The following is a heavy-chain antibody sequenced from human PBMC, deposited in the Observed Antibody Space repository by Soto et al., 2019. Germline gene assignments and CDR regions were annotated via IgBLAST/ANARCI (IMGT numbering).Heavy chain of an antibody. J-gene: IGHJ4*02. CDR3: ASKGSGSYAYVDD. V-gene: IGHV4-61*01. CDR2: IYYSGST. CDR1: GGSVSSGSYY. D-gene: IGHD3-10*01. Sequence: QVQLQESGPGLVKPSETLSLTCTVSGGSVSSGSYYWSWIRPPPGKGLEWIGYIYYSGSTNYNPSLKSRVTRSVDPAKNQFSRKLSAVTAADTAVYYCASKGSGSYAYVDDWGQGTLVTVSS.